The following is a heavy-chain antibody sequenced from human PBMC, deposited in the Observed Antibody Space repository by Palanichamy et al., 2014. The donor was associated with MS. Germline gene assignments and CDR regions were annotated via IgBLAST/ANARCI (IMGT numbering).Heavy chain of an antibody. CDR1: GGSISSSNYY. Sequence: QLQLQESGPGLMKPSETLSLTCTVSGGSISSSNYYWGWIRQPPGKGLEWIGSTYYSGGTYYNPSLESRVTISADTSKNQLSLKLSSVTATDTAVYYCARHGVELPAARFYYAMDVWGQGTTVTVSS. CDR3: ARHGVELPAARFYYAMDV. D-gene: IGHD2-2*01. CDR2: TYYSGGT. J-gene: IGHJ6*02. V-gene: IGHV4-39*01.